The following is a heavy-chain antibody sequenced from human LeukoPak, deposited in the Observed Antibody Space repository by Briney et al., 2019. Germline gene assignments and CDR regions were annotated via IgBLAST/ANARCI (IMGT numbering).Heavy chain of an antibody. CDR3: ARGGNDFWLLGYFDY. Sequence: ASVKVSCKASGYTFTGYYMHWVRQAPGQGPEWMGWINPNSGGTNYAQKFQGRVTMTRDTSISTAYMELSRLRSDDTAVYYCARGGNDFWLLGYFDYWGQGTLVTVSS. CDR1: GYTFTGYY. CDR2: INPNSGGT. V-gene: IGHV1-2*02. D-gene: IGHD3-3*01. J-gene: IGHJ4*02.